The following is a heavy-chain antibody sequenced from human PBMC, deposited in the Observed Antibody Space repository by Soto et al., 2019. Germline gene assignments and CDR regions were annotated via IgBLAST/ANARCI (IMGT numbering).Heavy chain of an antibody. CDR3: VRQGIGDLHGLVDV. Sequence: QVQLQQSGPGLVKPSETLSLTCTVSSGPSRSHNWGWIRQPPGGGLEWIGYIYHTGDTSYNPSLSSRVTISADTSPTPISLTLRSVTAADTAVYYCVRQGIGDLHGLVDVWGQGTRVSVSS. CDR2: IYHTGDT. V-gene: IGHV4-59*08. D-gene: IGHD3-10*01. J-gene: IGHJ6*02. CDR1: SGPSRSHN.